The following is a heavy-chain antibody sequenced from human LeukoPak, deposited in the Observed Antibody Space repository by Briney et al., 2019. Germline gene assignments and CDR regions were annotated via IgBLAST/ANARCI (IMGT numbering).Heavy chain of an antibody. V-gene: IGHV3-7*01. D-gene: IGHD3-22*01. J-gene: IGHJ3*02. Sequence: GGSLRLSCAASGITFSTYWMSWIRQAPGKGLEWVANIKQDGSDKYYVDSVKGRFTISRDNAKNSLYLRMNSLISDDTAVYYCATCYDTSGYTRPNVFYMGGQGTMVTVS. CDR2: IKQDGSDK. CDR1: GITFSTYW. CDR3: ATCYDTSGYTRPNVFYM.